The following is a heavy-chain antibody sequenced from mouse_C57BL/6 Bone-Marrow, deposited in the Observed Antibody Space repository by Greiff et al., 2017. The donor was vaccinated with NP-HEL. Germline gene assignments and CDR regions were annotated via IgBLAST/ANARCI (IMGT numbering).Heavy chain of an antibody. J-gene: IGHJ1*03. V-gene: IGHV1-64*01. CDR2: IHPNSGST. CDR3: ARRTYYSSYWYFDV. D-gene: IGHD2-5*01. Sequence: QVQLQQPGAELVKPGASVKLSCKASGYTFTSYWMHWVKQRPGQGLEWIGMIHPNSGSTNYNEKFKSKATLTVDKSSSTAYMQLSSLTSEDSAVYYGARRTYYSSYWYFDVWGTGTTVTVSS. CDR1: GYTFTSYW.